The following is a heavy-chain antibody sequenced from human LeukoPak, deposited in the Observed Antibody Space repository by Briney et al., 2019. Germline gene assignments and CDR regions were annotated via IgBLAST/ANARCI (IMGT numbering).Heavy chain of an antibody. CDR3: ARAPNYYDSLNDY. Sequence: SETLSLTCTVSGYSISSGYYWGWIRQPPGKGLEWIGSIYHSGSTYYNPSLKSRVTISVDTSKNQFSLKLSSVTAADTAVYYCARAPNYYDSLNDYWGQGTLVTVSS. D-gene: IGHD3-22*01. J-gene: IGHJ4*02. CDR2: IYHSGST. V-gene: IGHV4-38-2*02. CDR1: GYSISSGYY.